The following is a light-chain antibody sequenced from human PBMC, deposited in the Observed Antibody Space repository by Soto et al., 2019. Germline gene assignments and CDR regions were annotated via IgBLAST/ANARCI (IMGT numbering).Light chain of an antibody. V-gene: IGLV2-14*01. Sequence: QSALTQPASVSGSPGQSITISCTVTSSDVGGYNYVSWYQQHPGKVPKLMIFEVSNRPSGISNRFSGSKSGNTASLTISGLQAEDEGDYYCSSYTSSSTGVFGTGTKVTVL. CDR3: SSYTSSSTGV. CDR2: EVS. CDR1: SSDVGGYNY. J-gene: IGLJ1*01.